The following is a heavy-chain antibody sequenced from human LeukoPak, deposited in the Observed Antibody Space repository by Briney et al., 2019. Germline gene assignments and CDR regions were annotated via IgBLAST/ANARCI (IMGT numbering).Heavy chain of an antibody. CDR1: GFTFSSYW. V-gene: IGHV3-48*01. Sequence: GGSLRLSCAASGFTFSSYWMNWVRQAPGKGLEWVSYISSSSSTIYYADSVKGRFTISRDNAKNSLYLQMNSLRAEDTAVYYCASQTITMVRGVPDAFDIWGQGTMVTVSS. CDR3: ASQTITMVRGVPDAFDI. J-gene: IGHJ3*02. D-gene: IGHD3-10*01. CDR2: ISSSSSTI.